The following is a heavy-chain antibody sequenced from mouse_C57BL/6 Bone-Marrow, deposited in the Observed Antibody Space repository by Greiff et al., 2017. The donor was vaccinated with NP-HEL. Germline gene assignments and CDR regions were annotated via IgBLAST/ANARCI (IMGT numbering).Heavy chain of an antibody. CDR3: ASADYDRNWFAY. D-gene: IGHD2-4*01. Sequence: VQRVESGPGLVAPSQSLSITCTVSGFSLTSYGVDWVRQSPGKGLEWLGVIWGVGSTNYNSALKSRLSISKDNSKSQVFLKMNSLQTDDTAMYYCASADYDRNWFAYWGQGTLVTVSA. CDR2: IWGVGST. CDR1: GFSLTSYG. J-gene: IGHJ3*01. V-gene: IGHV2-6*01.